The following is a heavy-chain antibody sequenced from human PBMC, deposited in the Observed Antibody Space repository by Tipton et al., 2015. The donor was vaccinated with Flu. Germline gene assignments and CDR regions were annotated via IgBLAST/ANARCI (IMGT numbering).Heavy chain of an antibody. V-gene: IGHV4-61*03. CDR3: ARAGAHGYTLVQDS. CDR1: GGSVRSGSYS. CDR2: VYYSGTA. Sequence: TLSLTCTVSGGSVRSGSYSWSWIRQPPGKGLEWIGYVYYSGTAKYNPPLTGRVTISVDTSENNFSLKLTAVTAADTAVYYCARAGAHGYTLVQDSWGQGALVTVSS. J-gene: IGHJ4*02. D-gene: IGHD5-24*01.